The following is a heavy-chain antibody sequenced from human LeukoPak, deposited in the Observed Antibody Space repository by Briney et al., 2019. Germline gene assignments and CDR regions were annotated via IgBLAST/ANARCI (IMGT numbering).Heavy chain of an antibody. CDR2: IYYSGST. J-gene: IGHJ4*02. Sequence: PSETLSLTCTVSGGSISSYYWSWIRQPPGKGLEWIGSIYYSGSTYYNPSLKSRVTISVDTSKNQFSLKLSSVTAADTAVYYCARVRYDSSGYPAWHFDYWGQGTLVTVSS. D-gene: IGHD3-22*01. V-gene: IGHV4-59*12. CDR3: ARVRYDSSGYPAWHFDY. CDR1: GGSISSYY.